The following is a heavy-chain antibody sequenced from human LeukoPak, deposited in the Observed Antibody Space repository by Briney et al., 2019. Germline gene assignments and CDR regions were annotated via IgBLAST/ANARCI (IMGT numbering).Heavy chain of an antibody. CDR1: GYSFTNYW. J-gene: IGHJ3*02. CDR2: IYPGDSDT. D-gene: IGHD3-3*01. V-gene: IGHV5-51*01. Sequence: GESLKISCKGSGYSFTNYWIGWVRQMPGKGLEWMGIIYPGDSDTRYSPSFQGQVTISADKSISTAYLQWSSLKASDTAMYYCARRPYYDFWSGPRRGAFDIWGQGTMVTVSS. CDR3: ARRPYYDFWSGPRRGAFDI.